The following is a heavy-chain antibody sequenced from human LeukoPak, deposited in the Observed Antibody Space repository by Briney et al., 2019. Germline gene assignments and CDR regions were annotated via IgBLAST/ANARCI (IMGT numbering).Heavy chain of an antibody. CDR1: GGSIGTYY. V-gene: IGHV4-59*08. CDR3: ARHIGGGIEDMDV. J-gene: IGHJ6*03. CDR2: HYVNGK. D-gene: IGHD3-16*02. Sequence: SETLSLTCTVSGGSIGTYYWSWVRKSPGKGLEMIGYHYVNGKRYNPYLQSRVTISVDTSRNQFFLKMSSVPAEDTAVYYCARHIGGGIEDMDVWGKGTKVTVSS.